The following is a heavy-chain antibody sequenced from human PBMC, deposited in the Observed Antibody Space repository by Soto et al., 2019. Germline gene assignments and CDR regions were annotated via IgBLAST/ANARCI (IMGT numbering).Heavy chain of an antibody. V-gene: IGHV3-30-3*01. CDR2: ISYDGSNQ. D-gene: IGHD2-15*01. CDR1: GFTFSSYA. Sequence: PGGSLRLSCAACGFTFSSYAMHWVRQAPGKGLEWVAVISYDGSNQYYADSVKGRFTISRDNSKNTLYLQMNSLRAEDTAVYCCARDWSRWDYWGQGTLVTVSS. J-gene: IGHJ4*02. CDR3: ARDWSRWDY.